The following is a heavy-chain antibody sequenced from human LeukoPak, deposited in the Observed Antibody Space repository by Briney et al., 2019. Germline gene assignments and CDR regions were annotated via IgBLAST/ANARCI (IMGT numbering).Heavy chain of an antibody. Sequence: GGPLELSCAASGFAFSNFAMSWVRQAPGKGLKWVSAMSGSGYYTYYVESVKGRFTISRDNSKNTLYLHMNSLRADDTAVYYCAKMEGQRLYDYCMDVWGRGTTVTVSS. CDR3: AKMEGQRLYDYCMDV. D-gene: IGHD3-3*01. CDR2: MSGSGYYT. CDR1: GFAFSNFA. V-gene: IGHV3-23*01. J-gene: IGHJ6*03.